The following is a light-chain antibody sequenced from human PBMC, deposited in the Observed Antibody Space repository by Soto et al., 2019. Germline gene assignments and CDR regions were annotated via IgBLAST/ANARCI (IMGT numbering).Light chain of an antibody. CDR2: KTS. V-gene: IGKV1-5*03. Sequence: DIQMTQSPSTLSASVGDRVIITCRASQSIDSWLAWYQQKPGKAPKLLIYKTSNLESGVPSRFSGSGSGTEFSLTISSLQPDDFATYYCQQCKSFSLTFGGGTRVEVK. J-gene: IGKJ4*01. CDR3: QQCKSFSLT. CDR1: QSIDSW.